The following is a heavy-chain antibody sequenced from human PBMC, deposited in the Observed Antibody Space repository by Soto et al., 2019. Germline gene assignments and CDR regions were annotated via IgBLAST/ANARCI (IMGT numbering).Heavy chain of an antibody. CDR2: IYYTGIN. Sequence: QVQLQESGPGLVKPSETLSLTCPVFGASVSSGLYYWSWIRQPPGKGLEYIGYIYYTGINNYNPSLKIRVSILIDTSKNQFSLNLNSVTAADTAMYYCARQVRSPSYFDYWGQGTLVTVSS. CDR1: GASVSSGLYY. J-gene: IGHJ4*02. CDR3: ARQVRSPSYFDY. V-gene: IGHV4-61*01.